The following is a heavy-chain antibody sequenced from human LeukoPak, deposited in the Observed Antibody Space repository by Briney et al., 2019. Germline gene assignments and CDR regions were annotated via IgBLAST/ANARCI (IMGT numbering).Heavy chain of an antibody. Sequence: GGSLRLSCAASGFTFSSYGMSWVRQAPGKGLEWVSGIYSGGSTYYAESVKGRFTISRENSENKPYLQMKSLRAEDTPAYYCAREGQQLVKRWAQPRYYYYYRDVWGKGTTVTISS. CDR3: AREGQQLVKRWAQPRYYYYYRDV. J-gene: IGHJ6*03. CDR2: IYSGGST. D-gene: IGHD6-13*01. V-gene: IGHV3-53*01. CDR1: GFTFSSYG.